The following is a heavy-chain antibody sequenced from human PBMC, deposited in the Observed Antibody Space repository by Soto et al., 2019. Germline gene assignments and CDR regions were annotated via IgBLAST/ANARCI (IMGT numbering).Heavy chain of an antibody. V-gene: IGHV2-5*02. Sequence: QITLKESAPTRVKPTQTLTLTCTFSGFSLTSRPMGVGWIRQPPGKALEWLAFIYWDDDKRYSPSLRSRLTITKDTPGKQVVLTMTNMDPVDTATYYCAHRLSGYNWNGGYFDYWGQGALVTVSS. CDR2: IYWDDDK. CDR3: AHRLSGYNWNGGYFDY. CDR1: GFSLTSRPMG. J-gene: IGHJ4*02. D-gene: IGHD1-1*01.